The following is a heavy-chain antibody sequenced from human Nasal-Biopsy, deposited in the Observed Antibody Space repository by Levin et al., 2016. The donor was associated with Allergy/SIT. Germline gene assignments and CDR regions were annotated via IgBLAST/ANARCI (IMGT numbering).Heavy chain of an antibody. V-gene: IGHV2-5*02. CDR3: AHRNRGLALDP. D-gene: IGHD7-27*01. CDR2: VYWDDDK. CDR1: GFSLSTDTVS. J-gene: IGHJ5*02. Sequence: SGPTLVKPTQTLTLTCTFSGFSLSTDTVSVAWVRQPPGKALEWLALVYWDDDKRYSPSLKTRLSVTKDTSKNQVVLTMTNMNPADTATYYCAHRNRGLALDPWGQGTLVTVSS.